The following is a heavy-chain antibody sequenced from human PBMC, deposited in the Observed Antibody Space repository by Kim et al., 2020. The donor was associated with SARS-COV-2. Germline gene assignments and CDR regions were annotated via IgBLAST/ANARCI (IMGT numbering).Heavy chain of an antibody. V-gene: IGHV3-23*01. CDR2: ISGSGGST. D-gene: IGHD3-10*01. J-gene: IGHJ5*02. CDR1: GFTFSSYA. CDR3: AKSVLWFGELNWFDP. Sequence: GGSLRLSCAASGFTFSSYAMSWVRQAPGKGLEWVSAISGSGGSTYYADSVKGRFTISRDNSKNTLYLLMNSLRAEDTAVYYCAKSVLWFGELNWFDPWGQGTLVTVSS.